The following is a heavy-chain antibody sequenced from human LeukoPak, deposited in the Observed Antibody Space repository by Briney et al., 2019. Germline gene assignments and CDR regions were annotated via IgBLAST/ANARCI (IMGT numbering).Heavy chain of an antibody. V-gene: IGHV3-21*01. CDR2: ISSSSSYI. D-gene: IGHD3-9*01. CDR1: GFTFCSYS. CDR3: ASGYYDILIPPRY. Sequence: GGSLRLSCAASGFTFCSYSMNWVRQAPGKGLEWVSSISSSSSYIYYADSVKGRFTISRDNAKNSLYLQMNSLRAEDTAVYYCASGYYDILIPPRYWGQGTLVTVSS. J-gene: IGHJ4*02.